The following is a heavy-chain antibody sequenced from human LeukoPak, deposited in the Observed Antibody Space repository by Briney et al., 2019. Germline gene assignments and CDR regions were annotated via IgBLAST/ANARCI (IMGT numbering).Heavy chain of an antibody. V-gene: IGHV3-30*02. CDR3: AKDMGSFAIVVVPAATFFDY. J-gene: IGHJ4*02. Sequence: PGRSLRLSCAASGFTFSSYGMHWVRQAPGKGLEWVAFIRYDGSNKYYADSVKGRFTISRDNSKNTLYLQMNSLRAEDTAVYYCAKDMGSFAIVVVPAATFFDYWGQGTLVTVSS. D-gene: IGHD2-2*01. CDR2: IRYDGSNK. CDR1: GFTFSSYG.